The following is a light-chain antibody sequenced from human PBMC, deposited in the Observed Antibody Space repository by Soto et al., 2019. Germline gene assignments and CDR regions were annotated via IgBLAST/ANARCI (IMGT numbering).Light chain of an antibody. Sequence: DIQMTQSPSTLSASVGDRVTITCRASQTISNWLAWYQQKPGKAPKLLIYDASILESGVPSRFSGSGSGTEFTLTISSLQHDDFAAYYCQHYNSYSSTFGQGTKVEIK. CDR3: QHYNSYSST. CDR1: QTISNW. CDR2: DAS. V-gene: IGKV1-5*01. J-gene: IGKJ1*01.